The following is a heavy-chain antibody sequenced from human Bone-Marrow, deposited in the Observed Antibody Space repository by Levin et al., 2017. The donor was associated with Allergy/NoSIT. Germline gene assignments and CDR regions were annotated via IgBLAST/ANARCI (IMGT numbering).Heavy chain of an antibody. D-gene: IGHD5-18*01. CDR1: GGSFSGNY. CDR2: INDSGNT. Sequence: SQTLSLTCAVHGGSFSGNYWSWIRLAPGKGLEWIGEINDSGNTKYNASLESRVTISVDLFQNQLSLRLHSVTVADTAAYFCARGLREEGRGYTDGYFAFDIWGQGTTVTVSA. V-gene: IGHV4-34*01. CDR3: ARGLREEGRGYTDGYFAFDI. J-gene: IGHJ3*02.